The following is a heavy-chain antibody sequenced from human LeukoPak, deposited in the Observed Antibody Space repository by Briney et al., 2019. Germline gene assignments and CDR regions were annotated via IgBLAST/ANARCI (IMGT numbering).Heavy chain of an antibody. J-gene: IGHJ4*02. CDR3: AKEREGDYYDSSGESYFDY. CDR2: ISYDGSNK. D-gene: IGHD3-22*01. CDR1: GFTFSSYG. V-gene: IGHV3-30*18. Sequence: GGSLRLSCAASGFTFSSYGMHWVRQAPGKGLEWVAVISYDGSNKYYADSVKGRFTISRDNSKNTLYLQMNSLRAEDTAVYYCAKEREGDYYDSSGESYFDYWGQGTLVTVSS.